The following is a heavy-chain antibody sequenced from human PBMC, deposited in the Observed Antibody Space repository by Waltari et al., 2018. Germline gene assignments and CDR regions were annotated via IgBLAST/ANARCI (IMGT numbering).Heavy chain of an antibody. CDR2: IYYSGST. J-gene: IGHJ4*02. V-gene: IGHV4-39*01. Sequence: QLQLQESGPGLVKPSETLSLTCPVSGGSISSSSYYWGWIRQPPGKGLGWIGGIYYSGSTYYNPSLKSRVTISVDTSKNQFSLKLSSVTAADTAVYYCARLGTVTHSPDYWGQGTLVTVSS. CDR1: GGSISSSSYY. D-gene: IGHD4-17*01. CDR3: ARLGTVTHSPDY.